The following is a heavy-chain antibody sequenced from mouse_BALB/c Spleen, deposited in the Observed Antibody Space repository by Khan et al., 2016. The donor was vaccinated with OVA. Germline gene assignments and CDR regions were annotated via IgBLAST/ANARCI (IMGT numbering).Heavy chain of an antibody. CDR1: GYSITSDYA. CDR3: ARWFTY. CDR2: ISYSGST. V-gene: IGHV3-2*02. J-gene: IGHJ3*01. Sequence: VQLEESGPGLVKPSQSLSLTCTVTGYSITSDYAWNWIRQFPGNKLEWMGYISYSGSTTYNPSLKSRISITRDTSKNQFFLQLNSVTTEDTATYSCARWFTYWGQGTLVTVSA.